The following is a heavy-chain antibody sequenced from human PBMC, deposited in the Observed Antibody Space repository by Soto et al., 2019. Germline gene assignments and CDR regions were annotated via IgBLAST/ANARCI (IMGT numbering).Heavy chain of an antibody. V-gene: IGHV3-23*01. D-gene: IGHD1-20*01. CDR1: GFTFSSYA. J-gene: IGHJ3*02. CDR2: ISGSGGST. CDR3: AKMGISTPYAFDI. Sequence: EVQLLESGGGLVQPGGSLRLSCAASGFTFSSYAMSWVRQAPGKGLEWVSAISGSGGSTYYADSVKGRFTISRDNSKNTLYLQMNSLRDEDTAVYYCAKMGISTPYAFDIWGQGTMVTVSS.